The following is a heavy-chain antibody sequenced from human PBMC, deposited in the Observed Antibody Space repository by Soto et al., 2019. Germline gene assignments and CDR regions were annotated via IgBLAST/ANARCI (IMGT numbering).Heavy chain of an antibody. D-gene: IGHD6-13*01. Sequence: QVHLQESGPGLVKPSETLSLTCNVSGGSISSYYWSWIRQPPGKGLEWIGFIYYSGSTDYNPSLQCRVTVSIDTSKNHFSLTLTTVTDADTAVYYCARLTRSQFSNFDFWGQGTLVTVSS. CDR2: IYYSGST. V-gene: IGHV4-59*08. J-gene: IGHJ4*02. CDR3: ARLTRSQFSNFDF. CDR1: GGSISSYY.